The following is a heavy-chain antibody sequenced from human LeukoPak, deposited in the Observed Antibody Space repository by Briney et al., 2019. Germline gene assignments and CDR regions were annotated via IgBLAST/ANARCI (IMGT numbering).Heavy chain of an antibody. V-gene: IGHV3-43D*03. CDR1: GFTFDDYA. Sequence: GGSLRLSCAASGFTFDDYAMHWVRQAPGKGLEWVSLISWDGGSTYYADSVKGRFTISRDNSKNSLYLQMNSLRAEDTALYYCAKDRRNYFDSWGQGTLVTVSS. CDR2: ISWDGGST. J-gene: IGHJ4*02. CDR3: AKDRRNYFDS.